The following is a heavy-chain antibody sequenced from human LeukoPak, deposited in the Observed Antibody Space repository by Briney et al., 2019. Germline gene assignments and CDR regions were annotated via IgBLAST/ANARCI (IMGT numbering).Heavy chain of an antibody. J-gene: IGHJ4*02. CDR1: GFSLSTSGMC. CDR2: IDWDDDK. CDR3: ARSSYYYDSSGYPLDY. V-gene: IGHV2-70*11. Sequence: SGPTLVNPTQTLTLTCTFSGFSLSTSGMCVSWIRQPPAKALEWLARIDWDDDKYYSTSLKTRLTISKDTSKNQVVLTMTNMDPVDTATYYCARSSYYYDSSGYPLDYWGQGTLVTVSS. D-gene: IGHD3-22*01.